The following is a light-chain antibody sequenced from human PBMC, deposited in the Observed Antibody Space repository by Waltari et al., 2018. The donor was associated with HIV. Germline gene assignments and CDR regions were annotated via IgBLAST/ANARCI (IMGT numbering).Light chain of an antibody. J-gene: IGKJ2*01. Sequence: EIVLTQSPATLSLSPGERATLSCRASQSVSSYLAWYQQKPGQAPRLLIYDASNRATGIPARFSGSGSGTDFTLTISSLDLEDFAIYYCQQRSTPMYTFGQGTKLEIK. CDR3: QQRSTPMYT. CDR2: DAS. CDR1: QSVSSY. V-gene: IGKV3-11*01.